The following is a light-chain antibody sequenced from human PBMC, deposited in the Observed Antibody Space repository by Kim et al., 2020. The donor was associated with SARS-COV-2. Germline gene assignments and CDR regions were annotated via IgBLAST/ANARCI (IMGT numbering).Light chain of an antibody. CDR1: QSVSSD. CDR2: GAS. Sequence: SPGERTTLSCSASQSVSSDLAWYQQKPGQAPRLLIYGASTRATGIPARFSGSGSGTDFTLTISSLQSEDFAVYYCQQYNNWPPLTFGGGTKVDIK. J-gene: IGKJ4*01. CDR3: QQYNNWPPLT. V-gene: IGKV3-15*01.